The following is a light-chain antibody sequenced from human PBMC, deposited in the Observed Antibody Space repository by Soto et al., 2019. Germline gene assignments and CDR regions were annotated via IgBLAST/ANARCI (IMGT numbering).Light chain of an antibody. CDR3: EQCGGSPLFS. J-gene: IGKJ3*01. CDR2: TTS. CDR1: QSVTSSC. V-gene: IGKV3-20*01. Sequence: EIVLTQSPGTPSLSPGERDTLSCTASQSVTSSCLAWYQRKHGQAPRLLIHTTSIRATDIPDKFSGSGYGTGFARTIRSLQPEDSGVYYCEQCGGSPLFSFGRRNRGDI.